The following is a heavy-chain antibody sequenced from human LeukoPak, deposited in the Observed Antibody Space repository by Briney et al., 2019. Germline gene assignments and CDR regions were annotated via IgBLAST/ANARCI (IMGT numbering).Heavy chain of an antibody. V-gene: IGHV4-34*01. CDR3: ARVLRNYYDSSGYYY. CDR1: GGSFSGYY. Sequence: SETLSLTRAVYGGSFSGYYWSWIRQPPGKGLEWIGEINHSGSTNYNPSLKSRVTISVDTSKNQFSLKLSSVTAADTAVYYCARVLRNYYDSSGYYYWGQGTLVTVSS. D-gene: IGHD3-22*01. J-gene: IGHJ4*02. CDR2: INHSGST.